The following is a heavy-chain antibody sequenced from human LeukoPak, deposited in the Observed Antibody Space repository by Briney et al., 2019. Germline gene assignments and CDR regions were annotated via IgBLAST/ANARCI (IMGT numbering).Heavy chain of an antibody. Sequence: GSLRPSCAASGFTFSSYAMNWVRQAPGKGLEWVAVISYDGSNKYYADSVKGRFTISRDNSKNTLYLQMNSLRAEDTAVYYCARRWLDYWGQGTLVTVSS. V-gene: IGHV3-30-3*01. D-gene: IGHD2-15*01. CDR3: ARRWLDY. CDR1: GFTFSSYA. CDR2: ISYDGSNK. J-gene: IGHJ4*02.